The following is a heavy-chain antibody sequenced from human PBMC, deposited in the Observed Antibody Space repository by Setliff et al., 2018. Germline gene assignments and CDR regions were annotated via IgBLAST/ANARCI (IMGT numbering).Heavy chain of an antibody. Sequence: ASVKVSCKASGYTFSTYGIAWVRQAPGQGLEWMGWISPYNGYIIYAHKFQGRVTMTTDTSTGTADMELRNLRSDDTAVYFCTRSRGPRVVLAADFDFWSQGTRVTVSS. CDR3: TRSRGPRVVLAADFDF. V-gene: IGHV1-18*01. CDR2: ISPYNGYI. J-gene: IGHJ4*02. D-gene: IGHD3-16*01. CDR1: GYTFSTYG.